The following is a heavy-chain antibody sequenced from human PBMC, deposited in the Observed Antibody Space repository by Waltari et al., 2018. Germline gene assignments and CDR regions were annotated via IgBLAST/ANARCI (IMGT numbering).Heavy chain of an antibody. CDR3: ARHLRPYCVGDCYSGLAY. D-gene: IGHD2-21*01. J-gene: IGHJ4*02. V-gene: IGHV3-48*04. CDR2: ISSSSSAI. Sequence: EVHLVESGGGFVQPGGSLSLSCAASAFTFNIYPMRCVRQAPGKGLEWIAYISSSSSAIYHADSVEGRFTISRDNAKNSLYLQMSSLRAEDTAVYYCARHLRPYCVGDCYSGLAYWGQGTLVTVSS. CDR1: AFTFNIYP.